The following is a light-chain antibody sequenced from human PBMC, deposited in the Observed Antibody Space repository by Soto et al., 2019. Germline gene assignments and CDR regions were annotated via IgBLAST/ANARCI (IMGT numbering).Light chain of an antibody. CDR1: RSVSSK. CDR2: GAS. Sequence: EIVLTQSPASLSVSPGERATPSCRTSRSVSSKVAWYKQKPGQAPRLLINGASTRATRIRARFSGSGSGTDFTLTISSLPPDDFATYYCQQYNSYSFGQGTKVDIK. CDR3: QQYNSYS. V-gene: IGKV3D-15*01. J-gene: IGKJ1*01.